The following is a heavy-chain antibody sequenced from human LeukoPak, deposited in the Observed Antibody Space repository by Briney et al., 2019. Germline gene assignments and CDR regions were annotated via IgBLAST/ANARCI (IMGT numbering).Heavy chain of an antibody. V-gene: IGHV3-7*01. CDR1: GFTFSHYW. CDR3: ARGRGAFDM. Sequence: PGGSLRLSCAASGFTFSHYWMSWVRQAPGKGLEWVANIKQDGSEKYYVDSVKGRFTFSRDNAKNSLYLQMNSLRAEDTAVYYCARGRGAFDMWGQGTMVTVSS. CDR2: IKQDGSEK. J-gene: IGHJ3*02.